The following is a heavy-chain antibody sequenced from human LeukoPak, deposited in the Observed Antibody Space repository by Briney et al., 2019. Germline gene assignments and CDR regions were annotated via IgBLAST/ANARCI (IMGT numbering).Heavy chain of an antibody. Sequence: ASVKVSCKASGYTFTGYYMHRVRQAPGHGLEWMGWISAYNGNTNYAQKLQGRVTMTTDTSTSTAYMELRSLRSDDTAVYYCARGGESEETIPFDYWGQGTLVTVSS. CDR2: ISAYNGNT. D-gene: IGHD3-16*01. J-gene: IGHJ4*02. V-gene: IGHV1-18*04. CDR3: ARGGESEETIPFDY. CDR1: GYTFTGYY.